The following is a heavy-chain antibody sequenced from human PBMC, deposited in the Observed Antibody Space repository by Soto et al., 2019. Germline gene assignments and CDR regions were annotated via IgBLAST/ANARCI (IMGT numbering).Heavy chain of an antibody. J-gene: IGHJ4*02. D-gene: IGHD6-13*01. CDR1: GGSISSYY. V-gene: IGHV4-59*01. CDR2: IYYSGST. CDR3: ARGLYSSSWYRADD. Sequence: QVQLQESGPGLLKPSETLSLTCTVSGGSISSYYLCWIRQPPGKVLEWIGYIYYSGSTNHNPSLKSRVTISVDTSKNQFSLKLRSVTAADTAVYYCARGLYSSSWYRADDWGQGILVTVSS.